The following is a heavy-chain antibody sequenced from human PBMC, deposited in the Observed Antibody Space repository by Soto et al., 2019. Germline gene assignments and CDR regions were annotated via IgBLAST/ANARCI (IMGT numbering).Heavy chain of an antibody. CDR1: GFTFTTYS. D-gene: IGHD1-1*01. CDR3: ARGTPVAPLFKYYYYYMDV. CDR2: ISSSGSAI. J-gene: IGHJ6*03. Sequence: EVQLAESGGGLVQPGGSLRLSCAASGFTFTTYSMNWVRQAPGRGLEWVSYISSSGSAIYYADSVKGQFIISRDNAKNSLYLRMNVLGPADTAVYYCARGTPVAPLFKYYYYYMDVWCKGTRVTVSS. V-gene: IGHV3-48*01.